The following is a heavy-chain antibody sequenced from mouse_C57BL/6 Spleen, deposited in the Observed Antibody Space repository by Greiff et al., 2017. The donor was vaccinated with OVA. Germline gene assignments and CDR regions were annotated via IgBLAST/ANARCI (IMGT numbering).Heavy chain of an antibody. V-gene: IGHV1-69*01. CDR2: IGPSDSYT. CDR1: GYTFTSYW. D-gene: IGHD1-1*01. CDR3: ARSTAVVATNGDY. J-gene: IGHJ2*01. Sequence: QVQLQQPGAELVMPGASVKLSCKASGYTFTSYWMHWVKQRPGQGLEWIGEIGPSDSYTNYNQKFKGKSTLTVDKSSSTAYMQLSSLTSEDSAVYYCARSTAVVATNGDYWGQGTTLTVSS.